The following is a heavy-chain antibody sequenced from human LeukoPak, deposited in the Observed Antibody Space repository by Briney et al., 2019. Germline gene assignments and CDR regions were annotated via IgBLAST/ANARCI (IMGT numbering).Heavy chain of an antibody. J-gene: IGHJ4*02. CDR2: IRYDGSNK. CDR1: GFTFSSYG. CDR3: ARDSEDCSSTSCYGGDFDY. D-gene: IGHD2-2*01. V-gene: IGHV3-30*02. Sequence: GGSLRLSCAASGFTFSSYGMHWVRQAPGKGLEWVAFIRYDGSNKYYADSVKGRFTISRDNAKNSLYLQMNSLRAEDTAVYYCARDSEDCSSTSCYGGDFDYWGQGTLVTVPS.